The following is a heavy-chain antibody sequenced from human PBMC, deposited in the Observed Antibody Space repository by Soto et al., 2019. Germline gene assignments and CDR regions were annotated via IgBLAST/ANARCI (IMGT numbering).Heavy chain of an antibody. CDR2: ISWNSGRI. J-gene: IGHJ6*02. CDR3: TKPRLWGGDGYNSYYYNAKDV. V-gene: IGHV3-9*01. CDR1: GFTFDDYA. Sequence: EMQLVESGGGLVQPGMSLRLSCAASGFTFDDYAMYWVRQVPGKGLEWVSGISWNSGRIGYADSVKGRFTISRDNAKNSLYLQMNSLRPEDTALYYCTKPRLWGGDGYNSYYYNAKDVWGQGTTVTVSS. D-gene: IGHD3-16*01.